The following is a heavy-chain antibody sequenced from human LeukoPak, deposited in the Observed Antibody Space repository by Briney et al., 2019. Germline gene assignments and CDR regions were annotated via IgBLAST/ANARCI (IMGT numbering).Heavy chain of an antibody. CDR3: AKEAVRKFDFDY. Sequence: GGSLRPSCAASGFILSNYAMSWVRQAPGKGLEWVSSISAGGGGSYYADSVKGRFTISRDNSKNTLYLQMNSLRAEDTAVYYCAKEAVRKFDFDYWGQGTLVTVSS. CDR2: ISAGGGGS. D-gene: IGHD1-14*01. J-gene: IGHJ4*02. CDR1: GFILSNYA. V-gene: IGHV3-23*01.